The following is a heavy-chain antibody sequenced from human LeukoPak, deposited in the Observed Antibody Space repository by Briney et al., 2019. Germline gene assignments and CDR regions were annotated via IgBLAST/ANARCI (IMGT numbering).Heavy chain of an antibody. D-gene: IGHD6-13*01. CDR2: IYYSGST. Sequence: SEALPLTCTVSGGSISSSSYYWGWIRQPPGKGLEWIGSIYYSGSTYYNPSLKSRVTISVDTSKNQFSLKLSSVTAADTAVYYCAGYSSSKWTDAFDIWGQGTMVTVSS. V-gene: IGHV4-39*07. CDR3: AGYSSSKWTDAFDI. CDR1: GGSISSSSYY. J-gene: IGHJ3*02.